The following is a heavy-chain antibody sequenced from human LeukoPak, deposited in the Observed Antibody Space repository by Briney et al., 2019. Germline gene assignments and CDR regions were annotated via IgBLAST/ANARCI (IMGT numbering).Heavy chain of an antibody. CDR3: AKGNRVSYYDILTGYWVGAFDI. CDR2: ISYDGSNK. Sequence: GGSLRLSCAASGFAFSSYGMHWVRQAPGKGLEWVAVISYDGSNKYYADSVKGRFTISRDNSKNTLYLQMNSLRAEDTAVYYCAKGNRVSYYDILTGYWVGAFDIWGQGTMVTVSS. J-gene: IGHJ3*02. V-gene: IGHV3-30*18. D-gene: IGHD3-9*01. CDR1: GFAFSSYG.